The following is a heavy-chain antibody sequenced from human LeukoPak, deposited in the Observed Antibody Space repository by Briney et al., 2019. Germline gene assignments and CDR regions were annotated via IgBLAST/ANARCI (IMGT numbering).Heavy chain of an antibody. CDR3: ARTPPAFVVVPAAPSFDP. CDR2: IIPILGTA. J-gene: IGHJ5*02. V-gene: IGHV1-69*05. CDR1: GGTFSSYA. D-gene: IGHD2-2*01. Sequence: SVKVSCKASGGTFSSYAISWVRQAPGQGLEWMGGIIPILGTANYAQKFQGRVTITTDESTSTAYMELSSLRSEDTAVYYCARTPPAFVVVPAAPSFDPWGQGTLVTVSS.